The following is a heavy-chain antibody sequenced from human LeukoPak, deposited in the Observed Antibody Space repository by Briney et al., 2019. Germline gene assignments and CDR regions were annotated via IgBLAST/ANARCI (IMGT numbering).Heavy chain of an antibody. D-gene: IGHD3-16*01. V-gene: IGHV3-48*01. CDR3: ARDQGGGVFGI. J-gene: IGHJ3*02. Sequence: PGGSLRLSCAASGFTFSNYYMNWVRQAPGKGLEWISYISGSSSTMYFADSVKGRFTISRDNAKNSLYLEMRSLRAEDTAVYYCARDQGGGVFGIWGRGTMVTVSS. CDR1: GFTFSNYY. CDR2: ISGSSSTM.